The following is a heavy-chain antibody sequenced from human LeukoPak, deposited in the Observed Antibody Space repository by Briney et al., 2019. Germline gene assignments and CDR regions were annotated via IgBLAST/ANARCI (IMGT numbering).Heavy chain of an antibody. CDR2: IFRIGST. Sequence: ASETLSLTCTVSGFSITTGYYWAWIRQPPGKRLEWIGTIFRIGSTYYNPSLKSRVTMSVDTSNNQFSLKLSSVTAADTAVYYCAREGREFDSTGSRYFYYYMDVWGKGTTVTVSS. V-gene: IGHV4-38-2*02. J-gene: IGHJ6*03. D-gene: IGHD1-14*01. CDR1: GFSITTGYY. CDR3: AREGREFDSTGSRYFYYYMDV.